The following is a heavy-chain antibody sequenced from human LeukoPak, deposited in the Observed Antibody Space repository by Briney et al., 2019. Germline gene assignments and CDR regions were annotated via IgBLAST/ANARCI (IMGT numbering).Heavy chain of an antibody. D-gene: IGHD1-26*01. Sequence: PGGSLRLSCAAAGFTFSNDWMHWVRRAPGKGLEWVSRTKSDGSGTNYADSVKGRFTISRDNAQNTLYLQMNNLGVDDTAVYYCARALVTRLGAFDIWGQGTMVIVFS. J-gene: IGHJ3*02. V-gene: IGHV3-74*01. CDR1: GFTFSNDW. CDR2: TKSDGSGT. CDR3: ARALVTRLGAFDI.